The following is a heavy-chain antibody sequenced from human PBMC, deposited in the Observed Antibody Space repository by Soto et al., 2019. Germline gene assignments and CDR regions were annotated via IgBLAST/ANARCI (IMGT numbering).Heavy chain of an antibody. D-gene: IGHD3-3*01. CDR1: GGSISSYY. J-gene: IGHJ6*02. CDR3: ARDQPYYDFWSGYYGGYYYYYGMDV. CDR2: IYYSGST. V-gene: IGHV4-59*01. Sequence: KTSGTLSLTCTVSGGSISSYYWSWIRQPPGKGLEWIGYIYYSGSTNYNPSLKSRVTISVDTSKNQFSLKLSSVTAADTAVYYCARDQPYYDFWSGYYGGYYYYYGMDVWGQGTTVTVSS.